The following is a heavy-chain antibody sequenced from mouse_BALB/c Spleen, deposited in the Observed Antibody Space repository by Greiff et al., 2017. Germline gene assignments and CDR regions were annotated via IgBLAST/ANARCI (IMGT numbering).Heavy chain of an antibody. CDR3: ARADSSGGDYYAMDY. CDR2: INSNGGST. V-gene: IGHV5-6-3*01. D-gene: IGHD3-2*01. CDR1: GFTFSSYG. J-gene: IGHJ4*01. Sequence: EVKVVESGGGLVQPGGSLKLSCAASGFTFSSYGMSWVRQTPDKRLELVATINSNGGSTYYPDSVKGRFTISRDNAKNTLYLQMSSLKSEDTAMYYCARADSSGGDYYAMDYWGQGTSVTVSS.